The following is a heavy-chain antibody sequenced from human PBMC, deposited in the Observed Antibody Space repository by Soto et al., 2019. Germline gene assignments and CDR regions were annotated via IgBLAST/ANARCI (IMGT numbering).Heavy chain of an antibody. J-gene: IGHJ6*02. CDR1: GGTFSSYA. V-gene: IGHV1-69*01. CDR3: ARDEYSSSAGYYYYGMDV. Sequence: QVQLVQSGAEVKKPGSSVKVSCKASGGTFSSYAISWVRQAPGQGLEWIGGIIPIFGTANYAQKFQGRVTITADESTSTAYMELSSLRSEDTAVYYCARDEYSSSAGYYYYGMDVWGQGTTVTVSS. D-gene: IGHD6-6*01. CDR2: IIPIFGTA.